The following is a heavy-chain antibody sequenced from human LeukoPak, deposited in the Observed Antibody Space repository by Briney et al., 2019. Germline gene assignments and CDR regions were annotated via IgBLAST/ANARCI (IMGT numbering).Heavy chain of an antibody. Sequence: GSLRLSCSASGFSFSTYGMIWVRQAPGKRLEHVSTISSNGGSTYYADSVKGRFTISRDNSRNTVDLQMNSLGAEDTAVYYCAKDSRADSRGYYYEGDFDYWGQGTLVTVSS. J-gene: IGHJ4*02. V-gene: IGHV3-64*04. CDR3: AKDSRADSRGYYYEGDFDY. CDR2: ISSNGGST. D-gene: IGHD3-22*01. CDR1: GFSFSTYG.